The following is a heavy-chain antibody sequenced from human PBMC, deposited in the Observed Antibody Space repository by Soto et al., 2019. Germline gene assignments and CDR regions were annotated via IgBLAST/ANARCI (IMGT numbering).Heavy chain of an antibody. D-gene: IGHD2-15*01. CDR3: ARDLGGCSAGSCCYNWFDP. V-gene: IGHV1-69*06. CDR2: IIPMYGTV. CDR1: GGTFSSYV. Sequence: QVQLVQSGAEVKKPGSSVEVSCKASGGTFSSYVISWVRQAPGQWLEWMGGIIPMYGTVNYAQRFQDRVTITADTFASTAYMELSSLRSDDTAVYYCARDLGGCSAGSCCYNWFDPWRQGTLVTVSS. J-gene: IGHJ5*02.